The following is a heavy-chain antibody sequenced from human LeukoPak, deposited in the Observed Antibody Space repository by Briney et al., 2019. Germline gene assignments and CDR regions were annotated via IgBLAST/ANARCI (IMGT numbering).Heavy chain of an antibody. CDR3: TTDPKLRRDY. CDR2: IKSKSDGGTT. Sequence: GGSLRLSCAASGFTFSNAWMSWVRQAPGKGLEWVGRIKSKSDGGTTDYAAPVKGRFSISRDDSIHTLYLQMHSLKTEDTAVYYCTTDPKLRRDYRGQGTLVTVSS. J-gene: IGHJ4*02. D-gene: IGHD3-10*01. CDR1: GFTFSNAW. V-gene: IGHV3-15*01.